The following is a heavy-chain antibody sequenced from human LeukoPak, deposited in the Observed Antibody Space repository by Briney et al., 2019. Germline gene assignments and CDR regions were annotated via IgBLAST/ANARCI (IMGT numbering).Heavy chain of an antibody. CDR2: IYPGDSDI. CDR3: ARSVYTYGPYYFDY. V-gene: IGHV5-51*01. CDR1: GYSFTSYW. D-gene: IGHD5-18*01. Sequence: GEPLKISCKGSGYSFTSYWVGWVRQMPGKGLEWMGVIYPGDSDIRYSPSFQGQVTISADKSITTAYLQWSSLKATDTAMYYCARSVYTYGPYYFDYWGQGTLVTVSS. J-gene: IGHJ4*02.